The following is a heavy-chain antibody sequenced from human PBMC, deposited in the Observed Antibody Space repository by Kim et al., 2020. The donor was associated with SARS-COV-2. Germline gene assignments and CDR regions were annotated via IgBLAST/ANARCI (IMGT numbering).Heavy chain of an antibody. CDR3: ARVAEHEYFQH. J-gene: IGHJ1*01. V-gene: IGHV3-66*01. CDR1: GFTVSSNY. Sequence: GGSLRLSCAASGFTVSSNYMSWVRQAPGKGLEWVSVIYSGGSTYYADSVKGRFTISRDNSKNTLYLQMNSLRAEDTAVYYCARVAEHEYFQHWGQGTLVTVSS. CDR2: IYSGGST.